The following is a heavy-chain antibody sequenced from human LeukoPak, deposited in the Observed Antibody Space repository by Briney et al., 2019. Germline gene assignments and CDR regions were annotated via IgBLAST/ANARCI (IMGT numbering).Heavy chain of an antibody. D-gene: IGHD5-18*01. CDR3: AKGYSYGFYTAFDI. CDR1: GFTFDDYA. CDR2: ISWNSGSI. V-gene: IGHV3-9*01. J-gene: IGHJ3*02. Sequence: GGSLTLSCAASGFTFDDYAMHWVRQAPGKGLEWVSGISWNSGSIGYADSVKARFTISRDNAKNSLYLQMNSLTAEDTALYYCAKGYSYGFYTAFDIWGQGTMVTVSS.